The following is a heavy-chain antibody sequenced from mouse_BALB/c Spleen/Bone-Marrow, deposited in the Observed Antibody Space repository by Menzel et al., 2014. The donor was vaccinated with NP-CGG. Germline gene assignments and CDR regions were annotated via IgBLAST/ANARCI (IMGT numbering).Heavy chain of an antibody. J-gene: IGHJ3*01. CDR3: ARFGNYEGFAY. D-gene: IGHD2-1*01. Sequence: QVQLQQSGAELVRPGASVKLSCKASGYSFTNYWMNWVKQRPGQGLAWIGIIHPSDSETRLNQKFKDNATLTVDKSSSTACMQLSSPTSEGSAVYYCARFGNYEGFAYWGQETLVTVSA. V-gene: IGHV1-74*01. CDR1: GYSFTNYW. CDR2: IHPSDSET.